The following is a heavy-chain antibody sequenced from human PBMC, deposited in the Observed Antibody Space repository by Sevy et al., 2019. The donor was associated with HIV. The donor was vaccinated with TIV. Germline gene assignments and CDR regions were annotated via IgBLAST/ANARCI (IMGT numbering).Heavy chain of an antibody. CDR2: IYPGDSET. CDR1: GYRFTDYW. V-gene: IGHV5-51*01. J-gene: IGHJ6*02. D-gene: IGHD1-1*01. CDR3: ARGARGTLPSYYYYPMDV. Sequence: GESLKISCKGSGYRFTDYWIVWVRQMPGKGLEWMGIIYPGDSETTYRPSFQGQVTISVDKSISTAYLQWRSLKASDTAIFSCARGARGTLPSYYYYPMDVWGQGTTVTVSS.